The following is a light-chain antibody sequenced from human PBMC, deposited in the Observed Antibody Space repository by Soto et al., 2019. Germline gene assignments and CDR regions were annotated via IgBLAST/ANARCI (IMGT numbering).Light chain of an antibody. Sequence: EIVLTQSPGTLSLSPGERATLSCRASQNLDSKYLVWYQQKLGQAPSLLVYGASTRATGIPDRFSGSGSGTDFTLTISSLESEDFAVYYCQLYGSPPTVGQGTKLEIK. V-gene: IGKV3-20*01. CDR2: GAS. CDR3: QLYGSPPT. CDR1: QNLDSKY. J-gene: IGKJ2*01.